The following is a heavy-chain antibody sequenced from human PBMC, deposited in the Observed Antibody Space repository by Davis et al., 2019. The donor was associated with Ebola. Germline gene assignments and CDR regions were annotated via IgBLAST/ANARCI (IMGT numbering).Heavy chain of an antibody. D-gene: IGHD3-3*01. CDR3: ARGDRRFLEWLPDYYYYYYMDV. CDR2: IRGSGSST. CDR1: GFMFNSYD. Sequence: PGGSLRLSCAASGFMFNSYDMTWVRQAPGKGLEWVSSIRGSGSSTYHADSVKGRFTISRDNSYNMLYLQMNSLRAEDTAVYYCARGDRRFLEWLPDYYYYYYMDVWGKGTTVTVSS. J-gene: IGHJ6*03. V-gene: IGHV3-23*01.